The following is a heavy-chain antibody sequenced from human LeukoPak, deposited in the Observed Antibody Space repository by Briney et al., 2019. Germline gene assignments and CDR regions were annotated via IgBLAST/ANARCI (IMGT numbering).Heavy chain of an antibody. J-gene: IGHJ4*02. CDR2: IFSSGGSA. D-gene: IGHD6-19*01. CDR1: GFTFKNYA. Sequence: GGSLRLSCAPSGFTFKNYAIYWVRQPPAKGLHWVACIFSSGGSAHYADSVKGRFTIFRDNSKNTVYLQMNSLRAEDTAVYYCGKTTVGYSSGRYPGWPVDYWGQGTLVTVSS. CDR3: GKTTVGYSSGRYPGWPVDY. V-gene: IGHV3-23*01.